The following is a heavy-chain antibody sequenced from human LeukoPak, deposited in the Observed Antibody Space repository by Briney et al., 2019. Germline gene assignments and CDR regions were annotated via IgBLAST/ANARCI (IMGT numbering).Heavy chain of an antibody. D-gene: IGHD2-2*01. CDR2: INWNGGST. J-gene: IGHJ4*02. V-gene: IGHV3-20*04. CDR3: ASLGYCSSTSCLY. Sequence: GGSLGLSCAASGFTFDDYGMSWVRQAPGKGLEWVSGINWNGGSTGYADSVKGRFTISRDNAKNSLYLQMNSLRAEDTALYYCASLGYCSSTSCLYWGQGTLVTVSS. CDR1: GFTFDDYG.